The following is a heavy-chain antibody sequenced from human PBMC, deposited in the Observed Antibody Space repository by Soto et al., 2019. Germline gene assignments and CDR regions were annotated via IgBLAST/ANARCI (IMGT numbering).Heavy chain of an antibody. D-gene: IGHD3-10*01. V-gene: IGHV4-31*03. Sequence: QVQLQESGPGLVKPSQTLSLTCTVSGGSISSGGYYWSWIRQHPGKGLEWIGYIYYSGSTYYNPSLKSRVTISVDTSKNQFALKLSSGTAADTAVYYCAREEPYYYGSGSFDYWGQGTLVTVSS. CDR3: AREEPYYYGSGSFDY. J-gene: IGHJ4*02. CDR2: IYYSGST. CDR1: GGSISSGGYY.